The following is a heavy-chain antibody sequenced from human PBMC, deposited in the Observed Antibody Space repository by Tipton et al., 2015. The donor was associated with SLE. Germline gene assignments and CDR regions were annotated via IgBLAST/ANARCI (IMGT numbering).Heavy chain of an antibody. V-gene: IGHV1-3*01. CDR3: ARDNGDYYDSSDDFDY. D-gene: IGHD3-22*01. Sequence: QSGPEVKKPGASVKVSCKASGYTFTSYAMHWVRQAPGQRLEWMGWINAGNGNTKYSQKFQGRVTITRDTSASTAYMELSSLRSEDTAVYYCARDNGDYYDSSDDFDYWGQGTLVTVSS. CDR2: INAGNGNT. CDR1: GYTFTSYA. J-gene: IGHJ4*02.